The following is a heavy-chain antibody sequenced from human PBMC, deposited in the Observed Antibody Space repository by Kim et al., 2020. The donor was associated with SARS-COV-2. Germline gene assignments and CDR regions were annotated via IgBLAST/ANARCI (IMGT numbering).Heavy chain of an antibody. J-gene: IGHJ4*02. CDR3: TRVSLGFEQLVPPFDY. Sequence: GGSLRLSCTASGFTFGDYAMSWFRQAPGKGLEWVGFIRSKAYGGTTEYAASVKDRFTISRDDSKSIAYLQMNSLKTEDTAVYYCTRVSLGFEQLVPPFDYWGQGTLVTVSS. CDR2: IRSKAYGGTT. CDR1: GFTFGDYA. V-gene: IGHV3-49*03. D-gene: IGHD6-13*01.